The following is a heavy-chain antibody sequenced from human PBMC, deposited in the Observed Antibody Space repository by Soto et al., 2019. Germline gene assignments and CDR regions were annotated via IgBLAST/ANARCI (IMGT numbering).Heavy chain of an antibody. CDR2: ISSSSSYI. J-gene: IGHJ4*02. V-gene: IGHV3-21*01. CDR1: GFTFSSYS. Sequence: GGSLRLSCAASGFTFSSYSMNWVRQAPGKGLEWVSSISSSSSYIYYADSVKGRFTISRDNAKNSLYLQMNSLRAEDTAVYYCARAKGVGATPYYFDYWGQGTLVTVSS. CDR3: ARAKGVGATPYYFDY. D-gene: IGHD1-26*01.